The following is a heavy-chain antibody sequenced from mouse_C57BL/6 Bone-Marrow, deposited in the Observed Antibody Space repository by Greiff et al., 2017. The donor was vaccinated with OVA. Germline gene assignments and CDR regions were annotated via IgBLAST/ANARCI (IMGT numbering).Heavy chain of an antibody. CDR1: GYSITSGYY. CDR2: ISYDGSN. D-gene: IGHD2-5*01. Sequence: EVQLQQSGPGLVKPSQSLSLTCSVTGYSITSGYYWNWIRQFPGNKLEWMGYISYDGSNNYNPSLKNRISITRDTSKNQFFLKLNSVTTEDTATYYCAKGGSNYPLYAMDYWGQGTSVTVSS. CDR3: AKGGSNYPLYAMDY. V-gene: IGHV3-6*01. J-gene: IGHJ4*01.